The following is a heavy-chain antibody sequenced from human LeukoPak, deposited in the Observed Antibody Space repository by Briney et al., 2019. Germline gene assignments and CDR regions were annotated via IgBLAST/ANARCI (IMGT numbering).Heavy chain of an antibody. J-gene: IGHJ3*02. CDR2: TRDKARGYTT. D-gene: IGHD3-22*01. V-gene: IGHV3-72*01. CDR1: GVTLSDHH. CDR3: ARDGAEGDNSAFDM. Sequence: PGGSLRLSCAASGVTLSDHHMDWVRQAPGKGLEWVGRTRDKARGYTTEYAASVKGRFTISRDDSKTLVYPQMNSLRTEDTAVYFCARDGAEGDNSAFDMWGQGTVVTVSS.